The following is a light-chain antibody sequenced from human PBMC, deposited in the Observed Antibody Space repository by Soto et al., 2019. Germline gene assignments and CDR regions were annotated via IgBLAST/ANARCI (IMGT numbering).Light chain of an antibody. V-gene: IGLV1-51*01. CDR3: GTWDDSLASYV. Sequence: QSGLTQPPSGSAAPEQRVTISCSGTSTNIGDNSVSSAQTLPGTAPKVVVYDNYGRPSEVVGRSSAATSGTSAPPANTVLPTGDKADYYCGTWDDSLASYVFGTGTKSPS. CDR1: STNIGDNS. J-gene: IGLJ1*01. CDR2: DNY.